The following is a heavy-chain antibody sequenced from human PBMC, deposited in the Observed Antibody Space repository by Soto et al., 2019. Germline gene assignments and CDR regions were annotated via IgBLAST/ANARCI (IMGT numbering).Heavy chain of an antibody. CDR1: GFTFSTYA. J-gene: IGHJ4*02. V-gene: IGHV3-23*01. Sequence: EVQLLGSGGGLVQPGGSLRLSCAASGFTFSTYAMSWVRQAPGKVLEWVSGISNSGGNTYYADPVKGRFTISRDNSKSTLHLQMNSLRAEDTAVYYCAKDPYYDSGSHPPDYWGQGTMVTVSS. D-gene: IGHD3-10*01. CDR3: AKDPYYDSGSHPPDY. CDR2: ISNSGGNT.